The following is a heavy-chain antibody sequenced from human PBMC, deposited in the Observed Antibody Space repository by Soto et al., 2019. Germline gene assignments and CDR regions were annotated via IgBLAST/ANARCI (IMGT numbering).Heavy chain of an antibody. CDR1: GGSFSGYY. Sequence: SETLSLTCAVYGGSFSGYYWSWIRQPPGKGLEWIGEINHSGSTNYNPSLKSRVTISVDTSKNQFSLKLSSVTAADTAVYYCARGRSEDTAMADFDYWGQGTLVTVSS. V-gene: IGHV4-34*01. CDR3: ARGRSEDTAMADFDY. J-gene: IGHJ4*02. CDR2: INHSGST. D-gene: IGHD5-18*01.